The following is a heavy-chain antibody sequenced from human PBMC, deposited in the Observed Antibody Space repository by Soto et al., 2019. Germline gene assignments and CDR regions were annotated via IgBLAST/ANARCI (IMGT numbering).Heavy chain of an antibody. Sequence: GSLRLSCEASGFSMSGYSMCWVRQSAGKGLEWLAYITVVTGNTRYADSVKGRFTISADRGRNSVFLQLNSLRDEDTAVYYCVRDRDLGGDMAHGDLWGQGSLVTVSS. V-gene: IGHV3-48*02. D-gene: IGHD2-21*01. CDR3: VRDRDLGGDMAHGDL. CDR1: GFSMSGYS. CDR2: ITVVTGNT. J-gene: IGHJ4*01.